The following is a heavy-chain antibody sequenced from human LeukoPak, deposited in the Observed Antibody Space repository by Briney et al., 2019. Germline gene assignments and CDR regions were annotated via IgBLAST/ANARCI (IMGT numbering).Heavy chain of an antibody. V-gene: IGHV3-23*01. CDR1: GFTFSSYA. CDR2: ASGSGDYT. Sequence: GGSLRLSCAASGFTFSSYAMSWVRQAPGKGLEWVSTASGSGDYTYYADSVKGRFTISRDNSKNTLYLQMNTLRAEDTAVYYCAKVGNYYGSGSHGYLDHWGQGTLVTVSS. J-gene: IGHJ4*02. CDR3: AKVGNYYGSGSHGYLDH. D-gene: IGHD3-10*01.